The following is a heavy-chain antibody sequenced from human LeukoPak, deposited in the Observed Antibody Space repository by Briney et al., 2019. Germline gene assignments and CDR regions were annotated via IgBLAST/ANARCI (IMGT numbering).Heavy chain of an antibody. V-gene: IGHV4-59*01. D-gene: IGHD1-7*01. CDR1: GGSFSGYY. J-gene: IGHJ4*02. CDR2: IYYSGST. Sequence: SETLSLTCAVYGGSFSGYYWSWIRQPPGKGLEWIGYIYYSGSTNYNPSLKSRVTISVDTSKNQFSLKLSSVTAADTAVYYCARVGWNYGPIDYWGQGTLVTVSS. CDR3: ARVGWNYGPIDY.